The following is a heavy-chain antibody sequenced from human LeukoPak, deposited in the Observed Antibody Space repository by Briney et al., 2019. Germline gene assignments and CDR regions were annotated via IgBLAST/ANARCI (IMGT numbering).Heavy chain of an antibody. J-gene: IGHJ4*02. CDR1: GFTVSSTY. Sequence: GGSLRLSCAASGFTVSSTYMSWVRDAPGRGLGWVSVIYSGGSTYYADSVKGRFTISRDNSKNTLYLQMNSLRAEDTAVYYCARDYWGPGGLFGYWGQGTLVTVSS. D-gene: IGHD3-16*01. CDR2: IYSGGST. V-gene: IGHV3-53*01. CDR3: ARDYWGPGGLFGY.